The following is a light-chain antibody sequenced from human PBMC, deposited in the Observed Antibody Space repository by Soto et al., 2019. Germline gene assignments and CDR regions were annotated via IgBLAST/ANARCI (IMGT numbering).Light chain of an antibody. CDR3: QKSNTAPLT. V-gene: IGKV1-27*01. CDR2: SAY. CDR1: QAISVY. J-gene: IGKJ5*01. Sequence: DIQMTQSPSSLSASVGDRVTITCRASQAISVYLAWYQQKPGTVPKLLIYSAYTLQSVVPYRFSGSGSGTDFTITISSLQPEDVATYYCQKSNTAPLTFGQGTRLEIK.